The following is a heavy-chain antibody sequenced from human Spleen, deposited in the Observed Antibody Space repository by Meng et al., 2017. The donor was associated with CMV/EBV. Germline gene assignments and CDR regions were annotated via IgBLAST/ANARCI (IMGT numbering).Heavy chain of an antibody. CDR3: SRGSGIAAAGRGLDFDL. D-gene: IGHD6-13*01. CDR1: GGTFSTFA. V-gene: IGHV1-69*05. Sequence: SVKVSCKASGGTFSTFAISWVRQAPGQGLEWMGGINSISDRANYAQTFQGRVTITMDKSTATAYMELSSLRSEDTAVYYCSRGSGIAAAGRGLDFDLWGQGTLVTVSS. J-gene: IGHJ4*02. CDR2: INSISDRA.